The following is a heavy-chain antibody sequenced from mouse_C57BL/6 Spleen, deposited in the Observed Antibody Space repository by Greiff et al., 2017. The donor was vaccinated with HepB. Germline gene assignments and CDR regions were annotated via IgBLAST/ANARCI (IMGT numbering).Heavy chain of an antibody. CDR1: GFSLTSYG. J-gene: IGHJ4*01. V-gene: IGHV2-6*03. CDR3: ARAYYSNSLYAMDY. Sequence: QVQLKESGPGLVAPSQSLSITCTVSGFSLTSYGVHWVRQPPGKGLEWLVVIWSDGSTTYNSALKSRLSISKDNSKSQVFLKMNSLQTDDTAMYYCARAYYSNSLYAMDYWGQGTSVTVSS. D-gene: IGHD2-5*01. CDR2: IWSDGST.